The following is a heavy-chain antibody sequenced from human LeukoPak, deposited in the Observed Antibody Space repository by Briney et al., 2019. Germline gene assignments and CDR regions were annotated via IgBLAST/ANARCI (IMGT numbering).Heavy chain of an antibody. CDR3: ARSSSGAASGIP. J-gene: IGHJ5*02. V-gene: IGHV1-2*02. Sequence: ASGKVSCKASGYTFTSYYMHWVRQAPGQGLEGMGWINPNSGGTNYAQKFQGRVTMTRDTSISTAYMELSRLRSADTAVYYCARSSSGAASGIPWGQGTLVTVSS. CDR2: INPNSGGT. CDR1: GYTFTSYY. D-gene: IGHD6-6*01.